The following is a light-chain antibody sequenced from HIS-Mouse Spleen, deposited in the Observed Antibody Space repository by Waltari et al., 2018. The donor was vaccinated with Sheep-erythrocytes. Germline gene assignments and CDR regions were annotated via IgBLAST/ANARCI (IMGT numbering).Light chain of an antibody. Sequence: QSALTQPPSASGSPGQSVTIPCTAPSRDVGGYNYVSWYQQHPGKAPKPMIYDVSKRPSGVPDRFSGSKSGNTASLTVSGLQAEDEADYYCSSYAGSNNWVVFGGGTKLTVL. CDR2: DVS. CDR1: SRDVGGYNY. CDR3: SSYAGSNNWVV. V-gene: IGLV2-8*01. J-gene: IGLJ2*01.